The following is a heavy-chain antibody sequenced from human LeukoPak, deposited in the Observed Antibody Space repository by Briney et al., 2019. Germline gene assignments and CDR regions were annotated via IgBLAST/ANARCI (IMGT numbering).Heavy chain of an antibody. D-gene: IGHD5-24*01. CDR3: ATLMATIHFDY. Sequence: ASVKVSCKASGYTFTSYYMHWVRQAPGQGLEWMGIINPSGGSTSYAQKFQGRVTMTRDTSTSTVYMELSSLRSEDTAVYYCATLMATIHFDYWGQGTLVTVSS. J-gene: IGHJ4*02. V-gene: IGHV1-46*01. CDR1: GYTFTSYY. CDR2: INPSGGST.